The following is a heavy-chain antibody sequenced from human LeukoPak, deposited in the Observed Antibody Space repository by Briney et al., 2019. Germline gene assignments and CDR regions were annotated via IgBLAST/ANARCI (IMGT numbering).Heavy chain of an antibody. CDR3: ARGPGITGTTRFDY. Sequence: PSETLSLTCTVSGGSISSGGYYWSWIRQHPGKGLEWIGYIYYSGSTYYNPSLKGRVTISVDTSKNQFSLKLSSVTAADTAVYYCARGPGITGTTRFDYWGQGTLVTVSS. V-gene: IGHV4-31*03. D-gene: IGHD1-20*01. J-gene: IGHJ4*02. CDR1: GGSISSGGYY. CDR2: IYYSGST.